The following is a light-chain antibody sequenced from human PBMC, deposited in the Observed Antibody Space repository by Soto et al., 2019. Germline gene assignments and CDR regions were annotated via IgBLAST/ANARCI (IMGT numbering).Light chain of an antibody. V-gene: IGKV4-1*01. Sequence: DIVMTQSPDSLAVSLGERATINCKSSQSVLYSSNNNNYLAWYQQKPGQPPKLLIYWASTRESGVPDRFTGSGSGTDFTLTISSLQAEDGAVYYCQQYYRSRTFGQGTKVEIK. CDR3: QQYYRSRT. CDR1: QSVLYSSNNNNY. J-gene: IGKJ1*01. CDR2: WAS.